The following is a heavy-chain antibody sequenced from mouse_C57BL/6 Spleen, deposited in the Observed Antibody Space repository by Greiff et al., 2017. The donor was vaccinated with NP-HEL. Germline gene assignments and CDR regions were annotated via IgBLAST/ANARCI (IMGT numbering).Heavy chain of an antibody. J-gene: IGHJ4*01. CDR3: ARGGSSYRYYAMDY. CDR1: GYTFTSYG. D-gene: IGHD1-1*01. Sequence: VMLVESGAELARPGASVKLSCKASGYTFTSYGISWVKQRTGQGLEWIGEIYPRSGNTYYNEKFKGKATLTADKSSSTAYMELRSLTSEDSAVYFCARGGSSYRYYAMDYWGQGTSVTVSS. CDR2: IYPRSGNT. V-gene: IGHV1-81*01.